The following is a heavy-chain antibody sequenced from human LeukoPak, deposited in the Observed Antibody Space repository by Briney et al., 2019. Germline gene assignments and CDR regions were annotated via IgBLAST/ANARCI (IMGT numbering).Heavy chain of an antibody. CDR2: KNPNSGNS. J-gene: IGHJ4*02. Sequence: ASVKVSCKASGYTFTNYDINWVRQATGQGLEWMGYKNPNSGNSAYAQKFQGRVTITTDASITTAYMEPSGLRSEDTALYYCAGEGLDYWGQGTLVTISS. CDR3: AGEGLDY. CDR1: GYTFTNYD. V-gene: IGHV1-8*01.